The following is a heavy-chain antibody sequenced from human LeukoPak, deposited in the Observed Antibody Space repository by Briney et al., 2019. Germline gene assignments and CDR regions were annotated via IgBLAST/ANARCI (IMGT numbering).Heavy chain of an antibody. Sequence: GGSLRLSCAASGFTFSSYSMNWVRQAPGKGLEWVSYISSSSNTIYYADSVKGRFTISKDNAKDSLYLQMNSLRAEDTAVYYCASIRGGYYFDYWGQGTLVTVSS. CDR2: ISSSSNTI. D-gene: IGHD3-16*01. V-gene: IGHV3-48*04. CDR1: GFTFSSYS. CDR3: ASIRGGYYFDY. J-gene: IGHJ4*02.